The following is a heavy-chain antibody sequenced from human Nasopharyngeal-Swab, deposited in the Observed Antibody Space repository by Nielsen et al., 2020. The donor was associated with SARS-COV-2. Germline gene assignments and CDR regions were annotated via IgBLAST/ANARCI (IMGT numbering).Heavy chain of an antibody. Sequence: GGSLRLSCAASGFTFSGSAMHWVRQAPGKGLEWVSAISGSGGSTYYADSVKGRFTISRDNSKNTLYLQMNSLRAEDTAVYYCAKAVAPSSSWGQGTLVTVSS. V-gene: IGHV3-23*01. CDR2: ISGSGGST. D-gene: IGHD6-6*01. J-gene: IGHJ5*02. CDR1: GFTFSGSA. CDR3: AKAVAPSSS.